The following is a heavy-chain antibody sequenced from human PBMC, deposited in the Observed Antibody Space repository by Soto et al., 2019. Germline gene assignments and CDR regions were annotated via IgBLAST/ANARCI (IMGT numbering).Heavy chain of an antibody. Sequence: PGGSLRLPCAASGFTFSSYAMSWVRQAPGKGLEWVSAISGSGGSTYYADSVKGRFTISRDNSKNTLYLQMNSLRAEDTAVYYCATRITIFGVVTSTFDYWGQGTLVTVSS. V-gene: IGHV3-23*01. CDR2: ISGSGGST. D-gene: IGHD3-3*01. CDR3: ATRITIFGVVTSTFDY. J-gene: IGHJ4*02. CDR1: GFTFSSYA.